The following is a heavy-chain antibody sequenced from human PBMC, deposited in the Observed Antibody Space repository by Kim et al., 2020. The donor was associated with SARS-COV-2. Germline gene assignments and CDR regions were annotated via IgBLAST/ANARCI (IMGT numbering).Heavy chain of an antibody. CDR3: ARMLGVGAPPRYYFDY. D-gene: IGHD1-26*01. Sequence: SLRTRLTISRDTSKNQVVLTMTNMDPVDTATYYCARMLGVGAPPRYYFDYWGQGTLVTVSS. J-gene: IGHJ4*02. V-gene: IGHV2-70*13.